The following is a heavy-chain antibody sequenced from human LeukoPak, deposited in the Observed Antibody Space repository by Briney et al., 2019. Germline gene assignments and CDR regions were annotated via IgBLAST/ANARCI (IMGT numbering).Heavy chain of an antibody. D-gene: IGHD1-26*01. CDR1: GGSFSGYY. CDR2: INHSGST. J-gene: IGHJ4*02. Sequence: SETLSLTCAVYGGSFSGYYWSWIRQPPGKGLEWIGEINHSGSTNYNPSLKSRVTISVDTSTNQFSLKLSSVTAADTAVYYCARGPPPPWDLLGGVGRVTFYFDYWGQGTLVTVSS. V-gene: IGHV4-34*01. CDR3: ARGPPPPWDLLGGVGRVTFYFDY.